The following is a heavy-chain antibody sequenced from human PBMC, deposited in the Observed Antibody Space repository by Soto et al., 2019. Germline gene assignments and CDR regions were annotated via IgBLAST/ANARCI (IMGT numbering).Heavy chain of an antibody. J-gene: IGHJ5*02. Sequence: SETLSLTCTVSGGSISSYYWSWIRQPPGKGLEWIGYIYYSGSTNYNPSLKSRVTISVDTSKNQFSLKLSSVTAADTAVYYCAREGRYYGSGSYNWFDPWGQGTLVTVSS. D-gene: IGHD3-10*01. V-gene: IGHV4-59*01. CDR2: IYYSGST. CDR3: AREGRYYGSGSYNWFDP. CDR1: GGSISSYY.